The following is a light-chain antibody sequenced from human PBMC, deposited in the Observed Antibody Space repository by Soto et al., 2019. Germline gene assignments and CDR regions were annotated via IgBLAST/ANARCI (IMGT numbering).Light chain of an antibody. CDR2: EGS. CDR3: CSYAGSST. CDR1: SSDVGSYNL. J-gene: IGLJ1*01. V-gene: IGLV2-23*01. Sequence: QSALTQPASVSGSPGQSITISCTGTSSDVGSYNLVSWYQQHPGKAPNLMIYEGSKRPSGVSNRFSGSKSGNTASLTISGLQAEDEADYYCCSYAGSSTVGTGTKVTVL.